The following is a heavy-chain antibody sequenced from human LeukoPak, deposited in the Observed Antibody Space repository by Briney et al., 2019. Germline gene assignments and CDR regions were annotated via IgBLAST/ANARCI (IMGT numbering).Heavy chain of an antibody. CDR1: GFTFSSYS. J-gene: IGHJ3*02. CDR2: IYSGGST. D-gene: IGHD6-25*01. Sequence: GGSLRLSCAASGFTFSSYSMNWVRQAPGEGLEWVSVIYSGGSTYYADSVKGRFTISRDNSKNTLYLQMNSLRAEDTAVYYCARDRLGTLDAFDIWGQGTMVTVSS. CDR3: ARDRLGTLDAFDI. V-gene: IGHV3-66*02.